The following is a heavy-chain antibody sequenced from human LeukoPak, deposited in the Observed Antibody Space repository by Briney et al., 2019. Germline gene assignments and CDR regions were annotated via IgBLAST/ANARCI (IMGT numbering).Heavy chain of an antibody. D-gene: IGHD5-18*01. J-gene: IGHJ4*02. V-gene: IGHV3-11*01. CDR3: ARATAADTAMIYFDY. Sequence: GGSLRLSCAASGFTFSDYYMSWIRQAPGKGLEWVSYISSSGNIIYSADSVKGRFTISRDNAKNSLYLQINSLRAEDTAVYYRARATAADTAMIYFDYWGQGTLVTVSS. CDR2: ISSSGNII. CDR1: GFTFSDYY.